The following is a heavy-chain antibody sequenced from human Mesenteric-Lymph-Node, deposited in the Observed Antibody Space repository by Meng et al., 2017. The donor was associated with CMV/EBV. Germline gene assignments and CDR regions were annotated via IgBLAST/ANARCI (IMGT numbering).Heavy chain of an antibody. J-gene: IGHJ4*02. CDR2: ISSSSSYI. V-gene: IGHV3-21*01. CDR1: GCTVSSYS. Sequence: LSRSCAAPGCTVSSYSLHWVRQAPGKVLEWVSSISSSSSYIYYADSVKGRFTISRDNAKNSLYLQMNSLRAEDTAVYYCARGGDYGDYWGQGTLVTVSS. D-gene: IGHD3-16*01. CDR3: ARGGDYGDY.